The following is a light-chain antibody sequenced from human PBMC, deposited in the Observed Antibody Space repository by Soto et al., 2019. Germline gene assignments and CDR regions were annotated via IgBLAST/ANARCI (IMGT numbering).Light chain of an antibody. Sequence: EIVLTQSPGTLSLSPGERATLSCRASQSVSSSYLAWYQQKPGQAPRLLIYGASSRATGIPDRFSGSGSATDFTLTISRREPEDFSVYYCRQYDSSLLYTFGGGTKLEIK. CDR3: RQYDSSLLYT. V-gene: IGKV3-20*01. J-gene: IGKJ2*01. CDR1: QSVSSSY. CDR2: GAS.